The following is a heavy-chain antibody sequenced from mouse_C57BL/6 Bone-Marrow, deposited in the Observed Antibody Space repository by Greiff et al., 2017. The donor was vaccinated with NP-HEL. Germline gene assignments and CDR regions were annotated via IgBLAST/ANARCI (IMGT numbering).Heavy chain of an antibody. CDR3: ARSYYDDYYAMDY. V-gene: IGHV3-1*01. CDR2: ISYSGST. J-gene: IGHJ4*01. D-gene: IGHD1-1*01. Sequence: EVQLQQSGPGLVKPSPSVSLSCTVSGYSITSGYVWHWNRHFPGNQLEWMGYISYSGSTNYNPSFKSRTSITPDTSYNHFYLKLKTVTNEDAATYYCARSYYDDYYAMDYWGQGTSVTVSA. CDR1: GYSITSGYV.